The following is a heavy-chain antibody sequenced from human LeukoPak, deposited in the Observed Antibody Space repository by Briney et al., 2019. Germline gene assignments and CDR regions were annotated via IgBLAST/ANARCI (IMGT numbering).Heavy chain of an antibody. CDR1: GFTFSSYS. CDR3: ASDLGYCSGGSCWDY. D-gene: IGHD2-15*01. V-gene: IGHV3-48*01. CDR2: ISSSGNII. J-gene: IGHJ4*02. Sequence: GGSLRLSCAASGFTFSSYSMNWVRQAPGKGLEWVSYISSSGNIIYYADSVKGRFTISRDNAKNSLYLQMNSLRAEDTAVYYCASDLGYCSGGSCWDYWGQGTLVTVSS.